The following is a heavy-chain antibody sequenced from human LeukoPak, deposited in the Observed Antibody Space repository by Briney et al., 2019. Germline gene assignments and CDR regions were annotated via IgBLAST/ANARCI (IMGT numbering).Heavy chain of an antibody. CDR1: GGSLSGYY. CDR3: ARESYCSNGVCSPGNFDF. Sequence: SETLSLTCGVNGGSLSGYYWSWIRQSPGKGLEWIGEINHRGSTSYNPSLQSRVIISVDTSKNHFSLKLTSLTAADTAVYYCARESYCSNGVCSPGNFDFWGQGTLVTVSS. D-gene: IGHD2-8*01. V-gene: IGHV4-34*01. CDR2: INHRGST. J-gene: IGHJ4*02.